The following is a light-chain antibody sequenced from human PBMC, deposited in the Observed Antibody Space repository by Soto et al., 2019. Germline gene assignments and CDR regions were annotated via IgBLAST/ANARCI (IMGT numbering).Light chain of an antibody. V-gene: IGLV2-8*01. CDR1: SDDVGGYNY. CDR2: EVS. J-gene: IGLJ3*02. Sequence: QSALTQPPSASGSPGQSVTISCTGTSDDVGGYNYVSWYQQHPGKAPKLMISEVSERPSGVPDRFSGSKSGNTASLTVSGLQAEDEADYYCSSYAGSNNLVFGGGTKLTAL. CDR3: SSYAGSNNLV.